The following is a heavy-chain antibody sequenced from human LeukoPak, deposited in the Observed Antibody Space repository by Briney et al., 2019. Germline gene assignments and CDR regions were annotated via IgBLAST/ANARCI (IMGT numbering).Heavy chain of an antibody. Sequence: PGGSLRLSCAASGLTVSSSYMSWVRQAPGKGLEWVSVIYSGGSTYYADSVKGRFTISRDNAKNSLYLQMNSLRVEDTAVYYCARWGHLIRQAAGDHWGQGTLVTVSS. D-gene: IGHD3-16*01. CDR1: GLTVSSSY. J-gene: IGHJ4*02. CDR2: IYSGGST. CDR3: ARWGHLIRQAAGDH. V-gene: IGHV3-53*01.